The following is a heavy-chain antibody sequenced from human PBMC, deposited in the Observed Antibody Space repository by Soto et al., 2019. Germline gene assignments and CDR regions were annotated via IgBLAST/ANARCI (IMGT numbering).Heavy chain of an antibody. D-gene: IGHD3-22*01. CDR1: GFTLSSYS. CDR3: ARGLVVPPTRPNIDF. V-gene: IGHV3-48*02. Sequence: PGGSLRLSCAASGFTLSSYSMNWVRQAPGKGLEWVSYISSSSSTIYYADSVKGRFTISRDNAKNSMHLQMNSLRDEDTAVYYCARGLVVPPTRPNIDFRGPGTLVNVA. J-gene: IGHJ4*02. CDR2: ISSSSSTI.